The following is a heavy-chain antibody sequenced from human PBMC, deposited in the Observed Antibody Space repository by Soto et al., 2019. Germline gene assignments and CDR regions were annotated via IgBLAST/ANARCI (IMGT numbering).Heavy chain of an antibody. V-gene: IGHV4-61*01. D-gene: IGHD2-2*01. CDR1: GGSVSSGSYY. Sequence: PPETLSLTCTVSGGSVSSGSYYWSWIRQPPGKGLEWIGYIYYSGSTNYNPSLKSRVTISVDTSKNQFSLKLSSVTAADTAVYYCARYCISTSCYPAASDYWGQGTLVTVSS. J-gene: IGHJ4*02. CDR3: ARYCISTSCYPAASDY. CDR2: IYYSGST.